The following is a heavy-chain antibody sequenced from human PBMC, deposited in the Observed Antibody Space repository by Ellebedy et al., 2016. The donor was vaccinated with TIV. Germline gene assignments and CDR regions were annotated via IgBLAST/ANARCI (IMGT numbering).Heavy chain of an antibody. Sequence: AASVKVSCKSSGYTFIDYGISWVRQAPGQGLDWMGWVSAYSGHTNYAQNFQGRVKMTTDTSTDTAYMELRSLRSDDKAVYYCARYSGSGTDYRNGMDVWGQGTTVTVSS. CDR2: VSAYSGHT. V-gene: IGHV1-18*01. CDR3: ARYSGSGTDYRNGMDV. J-gene: IGHJ6*02. D-gene: IGHD3-10*01. CDR1: GYTFIDYG.